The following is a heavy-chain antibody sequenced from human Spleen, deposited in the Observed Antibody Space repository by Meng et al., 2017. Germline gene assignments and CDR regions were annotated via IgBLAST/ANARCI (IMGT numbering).Heavy chain of an antibody. D-gene: IGHD5-18*01. CDR2: ISAYNGNT. V-gene: IGHV1-18*01. CDR3: ASVHTAMAPYGMDV. J-gene: IGHJ6*02. Sequence: ASVKVSCKASGYTFTSYGISWVRQAPRQGLEWMGWISAYNGNTNYAQKLQGRVTMTRDTSTSTVYMELSSLRSEDTAVYYCASVHTAMAPYGMDVWGQGTTVTVSS. CDR1: GYTFTSYG.